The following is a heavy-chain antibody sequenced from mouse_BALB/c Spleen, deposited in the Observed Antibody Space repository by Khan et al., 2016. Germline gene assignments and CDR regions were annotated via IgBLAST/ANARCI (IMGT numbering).Heavy chain of an antibody. CDR1: GDSITSGH. Sequence: VQLKESGPSLAKPSQTLSPTCSVTGDSITSGHWNWIRKFPGNKFDFMGYISHSGDSYYNPSLKSRISITPDTSKNQDYLHLNSVTTEDTATYYCATWDYYGSAFAYWVQGTLVTVSA. CDR3: ATWDYYGSAFAY. J-gene: IGHJ3*01. CDR2: ISHSGDS. D-gene: IGHD1-2*01. V-gene: IGHV3-8*02.